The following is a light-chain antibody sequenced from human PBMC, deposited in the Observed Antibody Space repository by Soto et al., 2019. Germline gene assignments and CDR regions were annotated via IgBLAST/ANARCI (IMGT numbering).Light chain of an antibody. V-gene: IGKV1-5*03. CDR2: KAS. CDR3: QQYNSFSPWP. J-gene: IGKJ1*01. CDR1: ESISSW. Sequence: DIQMTQSPSTLSASVGDRVTITCRASESISSWLAWYQQKPGKAPKLLIYKASNLESGVPSRFSGSGSGTGFTLTISSLQTDDFATYYCQQYNSFSPWPFGHGSKVDI.